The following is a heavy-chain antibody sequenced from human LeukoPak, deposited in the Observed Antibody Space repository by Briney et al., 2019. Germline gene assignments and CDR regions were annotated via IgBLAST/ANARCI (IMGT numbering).Heavy chain of an antibody. V-gene: IGHV1-69*04. CDR3: ARAHTYYDILTGYYEFDY. CDR2: IIPILGIA. CDR1: GGTFSSYA. D-gene: IGHD3-9*01. Sequence: RASVKVSCKASGGTFSSYAISWVRQAPGQGLEWMGRIIPILGIANYAQKFQGRVTMTRNTSISTVYMELSSLRPEDTAVYYCARAHTYYDILTGYYEFDYWGQGTLVSVSS. J-gene: IGHJ4*02.